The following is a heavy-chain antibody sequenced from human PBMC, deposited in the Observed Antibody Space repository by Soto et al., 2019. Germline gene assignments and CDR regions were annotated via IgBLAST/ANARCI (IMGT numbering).Heavy chain of an antibody. Sequence: QVQLVQSGAEVKKPGASVKVSCKASGYNFNSYTISWVRQAPGQGLEWMGRISAYNGNTNYAQKLQGRVTMTTDTSTSTAYMELRSLRSEDTAVYHCARVAGALGHWFDPWGQGTLVTVSS. CDR3: ARVAGALGHWFDP. J-gene: IGHJ5*02. D-gene: IGHD1-26*01. V-gene: IGHV1-18*01. CDR1: GYNFNSYT. CDR2: ISAYNGNT.